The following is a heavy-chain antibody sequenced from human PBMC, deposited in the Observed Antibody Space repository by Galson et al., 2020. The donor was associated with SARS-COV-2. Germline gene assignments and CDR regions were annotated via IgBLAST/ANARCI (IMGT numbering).Heavy chain of an antibody. V-gene: IGHV4-30-4*01. J-gene: IGHJ3*02. D-gene: IGHD3-3*01. CDR1: GGSISSGDYY. CDR3: ARDRAPRYYHFWSGYDPAFDI. Sequence: ETSETLSLTCTVSGGSISSGDYYWSWIRQPPGKGLEWIGYIYYSGSTYYNPSLKSRVTISVDTSKNQFSLKLSSVTAADTAVYYCARDRAPRYYHFWSGYDPAFDIWGQGTMVTVSS. CDR2: IYYSGST.